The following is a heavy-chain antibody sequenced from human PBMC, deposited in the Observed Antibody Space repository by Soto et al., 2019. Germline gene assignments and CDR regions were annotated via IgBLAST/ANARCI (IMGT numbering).Heavy chain of an antibody. Sequence: EVQLLESGGGLIHPGGSLRLSCVASGFRFSDNSMNWVRQAPGKGLEWVSYITSSGDSIYYADSVKGRFTVSRDNAKNSLFLQMNSLRDEDTAAYYCARLPKGSRVTSWGQGTLVTVSS. CDR2: ITSSGDSI. CDR3: ARLPKGSRVTS. D-gene: IGHD4-17*01. CDR1: GFRFSDNS. V-gene: IGHV3-48*02. J-gene: IGHJ4*02.